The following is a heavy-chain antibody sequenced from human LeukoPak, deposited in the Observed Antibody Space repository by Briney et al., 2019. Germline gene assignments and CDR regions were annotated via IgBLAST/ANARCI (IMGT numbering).Heavy chain of an antibody. V-gene: IGHV3-23*01. CDR1: GFTFSSYA. Sequence: GGSLRLSCAASGFTFSSYAMSWVRQAPGKGLEWVSAISGSGGSTYYADSVKGRFTISRDNSKNTLYLQMNSLRAEDTAVYYCAKDRARVTYYYDSSGYPYYFDYWGQGTLVTVSS. D-gene: IGHD3-22*01. J-gene: IGHJ4*02. CDR3: AKDRARVTYYYDSSGYPYYFDY. CDR2: ISGSGGST.